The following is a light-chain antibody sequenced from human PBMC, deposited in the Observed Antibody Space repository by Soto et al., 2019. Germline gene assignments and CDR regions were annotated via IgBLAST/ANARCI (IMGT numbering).Light chain of an antibody. CDR1: SSDVGSYTF. J-gene: IGLJ1*01. CDR3: CSYAGSSTWV. Sequence: QSALTQPASVSGSPGQSITISCTGTSSDVGSYTFVSWYQQHPGKAPKLMIYEGSKRPSGVSNRFSGSNSGNTASLTISGLQAEYEADYYCCSYAGSSTWVFGTGTKLTVL. CDR2: EGS. V-gene: IGLV2-23*01.